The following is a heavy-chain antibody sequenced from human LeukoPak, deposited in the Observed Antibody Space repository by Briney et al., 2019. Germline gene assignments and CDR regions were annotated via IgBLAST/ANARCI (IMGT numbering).Heavy chain of an antibody. D-gene: IGHD3-22*01. J-gene: IGHJ4*02. CDR1: GFTLSSYG. CDR2: ISGSGGST. Sequence: PGGSLRLSCAASGFTLSSYGMSWVRQAPGKGLEWVSAISGSGGSTYYADSVKGRFTISRDNSKNTLYLQMNSLRAEDTAVYYCAKDRNYYDSSGYFDYWGQGTLVTVSS. V-gene: IGHV3-23*01. CDR3: AKDRNYYDSSGYFDY.